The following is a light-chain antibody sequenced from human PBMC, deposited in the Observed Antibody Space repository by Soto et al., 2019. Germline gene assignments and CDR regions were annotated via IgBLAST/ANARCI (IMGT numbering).Light chain of an antibody. CDR2: WAS. CDR1: QSVLYSSNNKNY. CDR3: QQYYSTPLT. J-gene: IGKJ4*01. V-gene: IGKV4-1*01. Sequence: IVMTQSPDSLAVSLGERATINCKSSQSVLYSSNNKNYLAWYQQKPGQPPKLLIYWASTRESGVPDRFSGSGSGTDFTLTISSLQAEDVAVYYCQQYYSTPLTFGGGTKGEIK.